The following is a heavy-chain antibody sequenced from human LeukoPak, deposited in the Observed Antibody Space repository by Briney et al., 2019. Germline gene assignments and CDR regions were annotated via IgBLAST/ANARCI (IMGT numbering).Heavy chain of an antibody. Sequence: ASVKVSCKASGYSFTKYGISWVRQAPGRGLEWMGRINPNSGDTNYAQKFQGRVTMTRDTSITTAYMELSRLTSDDTAVYYCARGNDHAWDYWGQGTLVTVSS. CDR1: GYSFTKYG. V-gene: IGHV1-2*06. J-gene: IGHJ4*02. D-gene: IGHD1-1*01. CDR2: INPNSGDT. CDR3: ARGNDHAWDY.